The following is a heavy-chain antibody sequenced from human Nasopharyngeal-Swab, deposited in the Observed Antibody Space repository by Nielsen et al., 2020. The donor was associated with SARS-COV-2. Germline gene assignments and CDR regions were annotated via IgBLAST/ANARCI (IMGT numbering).Heavy chain of an antibody. CDR2: IWYDGSNK. Sequence: LSLTCSASGFTFSSYGMHWVRQAPGKGLEWVAVIWYDGSNKYYADSVKGRFTISRDNSKNTLYLQMNSLRAEDTAVYYCARELAAAGTGGNWGQGTLVTVSS. CDR1: GFTFSSYG. V-gene: IGHV3-33*01. CDR3: ARELAAAGTGGN. D-gene: IGHD6-13*01. J-gene: IGHJ4*02.